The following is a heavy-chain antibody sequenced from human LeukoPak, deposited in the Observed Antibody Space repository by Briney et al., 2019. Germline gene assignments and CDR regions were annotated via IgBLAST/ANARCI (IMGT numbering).Heavy chain of an antibody. CDR2: INPNSGGT. CDR3: ARVPECSGGTCYSYYFDY. Sequence: GASVKVSCKASGYTFTGYYMHWVRQAPGQGLEWMGRINPNSGGTNYAQKFQGRVTMTRDTSISTAYMELSRLRSDDTAVYYCARVPECSGGTCYSYYFDYWGQGTLVTVSS. CDR1: GYTFTGYY. J-gene: IGHJ4*02. V-gene: IGHV1-2*06. D-gene: IGHD2-15*01.